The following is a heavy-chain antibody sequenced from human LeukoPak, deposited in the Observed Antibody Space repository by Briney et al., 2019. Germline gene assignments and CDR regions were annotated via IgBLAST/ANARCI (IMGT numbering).Heavy chain of an antibody. V-gene: IGHV3-30*04. D-gene: IGHD3-22*01. CDR3: ARGRHYYDSSGYHFDY. CDR1: GFTFSNYA. J-gene: IGHJ4*02. CDR2: ISYDGSDK. Sequence: GGSLRLSCAASGFTFSNYAMHWVRLAPGKGLEWVAVISYDGSDKYYADSVKGRFTISRDSSQNTLSLQMNSLRAEDTAVYYCARGRHYYDSSGYHFDYWGQGTLVTVSS.